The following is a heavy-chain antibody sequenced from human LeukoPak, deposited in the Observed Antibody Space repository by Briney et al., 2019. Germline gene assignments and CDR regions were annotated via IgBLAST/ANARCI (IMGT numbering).Heavy chain of an antibody. V-gene: IGHV4-39*07. CDR2: IYYSGST. Sequence: KSSETLSLTCTVSGGSISSTTYYWGWIRQPPGKGLEWIGSIYYSGSTYYNPSLKSRVTISVDTSRSQFSLKLTSVTAADTAVYYCARERIAAAHDAFDMWGQGTMVTVSS. CDR1: GGSISSTTYY. J-gene: IGHJ3*02. D-gene: IGHD6-25*01. CDR3: ARERIAAAHDAFDM.